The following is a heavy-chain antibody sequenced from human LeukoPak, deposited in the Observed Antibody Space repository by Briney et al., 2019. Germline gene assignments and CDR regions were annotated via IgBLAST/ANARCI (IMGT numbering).Heavy chain of an antibody. CDR3: ADRVAYCGGDCYSRFDP. J-gene: IGHJ5*02. D-gene: IGHD2-21*02. V-gene: IGHV4-34*01. CDR1: GGSFSGYY. Sequence: SETLSLTCAVYGGSFSGYYWSWIRQPPGKGLEWIGEINHSGSTNYNPSLKSRVTISVDTSKNQFSLKLSSVTAADTAVYYCADRVAYCGGDCYSRFDPWGQGTLVTVSS. CDR2: INHSGST.